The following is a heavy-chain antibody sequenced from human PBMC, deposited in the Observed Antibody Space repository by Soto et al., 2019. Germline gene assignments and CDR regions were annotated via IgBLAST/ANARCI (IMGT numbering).Heavy chain of an antibody. J-gene: IGHJ4*02. CDR3: AKDFGYSSRWPDH. CDR1: GFTFDDYA. CDR2: ISWNSGSI. Sequence: PGGSLRLSCAASGFTFDDYAMHWVRQAPGKGLEWVSGISWNSGSIGYADSVKGRFTISRDNAKNSLYLQMNSLRAEDTALYYCAKDFGYSSRWPDHWGQGTLVTVSS. V-gene: IGHV3-9*01. D-gene: IGHD6-13*01.